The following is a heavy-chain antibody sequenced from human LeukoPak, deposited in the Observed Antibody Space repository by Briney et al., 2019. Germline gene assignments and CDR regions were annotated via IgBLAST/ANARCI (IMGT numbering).Heavy chain of an antibody. Sequence: ASVKVSCKASGGTFSSYAISWVRQAPGQGLEWMGGIIPIFGTANYAQKFQGKVTITTDESTSTAYMELSSLRSEDTAVYYCAREGHSSGWYYFDYWGQGTLVTVSS. D-gene: IGHD6-19*01. CDR2: IIPIFGTA. J-gene: IGHJ4*02. V-gene: IGHV1-69*05. CDR3: AREGHSSGWYYFDY. CDR1: GGTFSSYA.